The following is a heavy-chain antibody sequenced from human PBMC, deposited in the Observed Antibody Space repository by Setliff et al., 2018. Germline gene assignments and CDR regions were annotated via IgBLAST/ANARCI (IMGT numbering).Heavy chain of an antibody. CDR2: INHSGNT. CDR1: GDSISSGNW. J-gene: IGHJ6*03. D-gene: IGHD6-19*01. V-gene: IGHV4-4*02. Sequence: SETLSLTCAVSGDSISSGNWWSWVRQPPEKGLEWIGEINHSGNTNYNPSLKSRVTISVDKSTNQFSLNLTSVTAADTAVYYCARASSGWYSAYYYYMDVWGKGTTVTVSS. CDR3: ARASSGWYSAYYYYMDV.